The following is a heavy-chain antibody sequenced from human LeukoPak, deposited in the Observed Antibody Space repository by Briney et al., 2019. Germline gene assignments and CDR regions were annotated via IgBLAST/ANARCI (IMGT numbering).Heavy chain of an antibody. CDR2: ISSSSSYI. D-gene: IGHD2-2*02. Sequence: GGSLRLSCAASGFTFSSDSMNWVRQAPGKGLEWVSSISSSSSYIYYADSVKGRFTISRDNAKNSLYLQMNSLRAEDTAVYYCARDHCSSTSCYTTYNWFDPWGQGTLVTVST. J-gene: IGHJ5*02. CDR1: GFTFSSDS. CDR3: ARDHCSSTSCYTTYNWFDP. V-gene: IGHV3-21*01.